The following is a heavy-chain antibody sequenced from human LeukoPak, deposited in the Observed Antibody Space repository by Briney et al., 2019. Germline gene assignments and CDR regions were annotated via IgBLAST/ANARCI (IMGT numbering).Heavy chain of an antibody. Sequence: SETLSLTCTVSGGSISSYYWSWIRQPPGKGLEWIGYIYYSGSTNYNPSLKSRVTISVDTSQNQFSLKLSSVTAADTAVYYCARSTRFLEWSNLAYYYMDVWGKGTTVTVSS. V-gene: IGHV4-59*01. D-gene: IGHD3-3*01. CDR1: GGSISSYY. J-gene: IGHJ6*03. CDR2: IYYSGST. CDR3: ARSTRFLEWSNLAYYYMDV.